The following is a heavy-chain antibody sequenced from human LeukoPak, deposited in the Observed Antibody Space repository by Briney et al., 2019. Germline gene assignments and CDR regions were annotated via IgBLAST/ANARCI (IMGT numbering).Heavy chain of an antibody. J-gene: IGHJ4*02. V-gene: IGHV3-21*01. CDR2: ISTGTSII. CDR1: GFTFSSYS. Sequence: GGSLRLSCAASGFTFSSYSMNWVRQAPGKGLEWVSSISTGTSIIYYADSVKGRFTISRDNAKNSLYLQMNSLRAEDTAVYYCASAHYGDYEGFANLNFWGQGTLVTVSS. CDR3: ASAHYGDYEGFANLNF. D-gene: IGHD4-17*01.